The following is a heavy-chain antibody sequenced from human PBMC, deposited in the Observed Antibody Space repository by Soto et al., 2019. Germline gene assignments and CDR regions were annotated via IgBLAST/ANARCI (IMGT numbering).Heavy chain of an antibody. D-gene: IGHD1-1*01. CDR3: ARGRGYNPGYILERNDDYYALDV. CDR2: INPNSGGT. J-gene: IGHJ6*02. CDR1: GYIFTGYN. V-gene: IGHV1-2*02. Sequence: ASVKVSCKAAGYIFTGYNMHWVRQAPGQGLEWMGWINPNSGGTKYAQKFQGRVTMTRDTSISTAYMEMSSLRSNDTAVYYCARGRGYNPGYILERNDDYYALDVWGQGTTVTVSS.